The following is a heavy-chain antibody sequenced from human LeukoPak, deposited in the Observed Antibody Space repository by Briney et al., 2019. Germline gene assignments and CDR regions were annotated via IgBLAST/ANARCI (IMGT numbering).Heavy chain of an antibody. CDR2: ISGSGGTT. CDR1: GFTFSSYA. D-gene: IGHD3-10*01. J-gene: IGHJ6*02. Sequence: PGGSLRLSCAASGFTFSSYAMSWVRQAPGKGLEWVSAISGSGGTTYYADSVKGRFTISRDNSKNTLYLQMNSLRAEDTAVYYCGKGTEVRGVTLYYYYYGTDVWGQGTTVTVSS. V-gene: IGHV3-23*01. CDR3: GKGTEVRGVTLYYYYYGTDV.